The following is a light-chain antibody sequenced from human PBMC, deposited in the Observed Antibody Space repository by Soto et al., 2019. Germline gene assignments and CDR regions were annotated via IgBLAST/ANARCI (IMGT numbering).Light chain of an antibody. Sequence: EIVLTQSPATLSLSPGERATLSCRASQTFSSHLAWYQQKPGQAPRLLIYDASKRATGIPARFSGRGSGTDFTLTISSLEPEDFAVSDCQQRSNWPPVITFGQGPRLEIK. J-gene: IGKJ5*01. CDR2: DAS. CDR1: QTFSSH. CDR3: QQRSNWPPVIT. V-gene: IGKV3-11*01.